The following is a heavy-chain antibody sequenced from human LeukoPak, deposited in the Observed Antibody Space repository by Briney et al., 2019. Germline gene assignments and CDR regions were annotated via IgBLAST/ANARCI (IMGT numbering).Heavy chain of an antibody. CDR1: GFTFSSYA. Sequence: PGGSLRLSCAASGFTFSSYAMSWVRQAPGKGLEWVANIKQDGSEKYYVDSVKGRFTISRDNAKNSLYLQMNSLRAEDTAVYYCARMDVDAFDIWGQGTMVTVSS. D-gene: IGHD2-2*03. V-gene: IGHV3-7*01. CDR2: IKQDGSEK. J-gene: IGHJ3*02. CDR3: ARMDVDAFDI.